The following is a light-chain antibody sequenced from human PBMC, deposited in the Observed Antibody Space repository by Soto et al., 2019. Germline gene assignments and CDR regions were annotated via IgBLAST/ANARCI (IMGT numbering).Light chain of an antibody. J-gene: IGKJ2*01. CDR2: GAS. CDR1: QSVSSSY. Sequence: EIVLTQSPGTLSLSPGERATLSCRASQSVSSSYLAWYQHKPGQAPRLLIYGASSRATGIPDRFSGSGSGTDFILISSRLEPEDFAEYYYQQYGSSPHTFGQGTKLEIK. V-gene: IGKV3-20*01. CDR3: QQYGSSPHT.